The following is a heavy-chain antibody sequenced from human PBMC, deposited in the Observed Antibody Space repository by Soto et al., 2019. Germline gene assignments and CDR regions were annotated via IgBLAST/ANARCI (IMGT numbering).Heavy chain of an antibody. D-gene: IGHD4-17*01. J-gene: IGHJ6*03. CDR1: GFTFSSYA. CDR3: AKDPRLDYGDYVLYYYYMDV. CDR2: ISGSGGST. Sequence: GGSLRLSCAASGFTFSSYAMSWVRQAPGKGLEWVSAISGSGGSTYYADSVKGRFTISRDNSKNTLYLQMNSLRAEDTAVYYCAKDPRLDYGDYVLYYYYMDVWGKGTTVTVSS. V-gene: IGHV3-23*01.